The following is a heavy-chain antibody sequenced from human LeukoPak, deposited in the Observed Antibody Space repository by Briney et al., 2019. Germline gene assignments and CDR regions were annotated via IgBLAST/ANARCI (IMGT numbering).Heavy chain of an antibody. V-gene: IGHV3-33*01. J-gene: IGHJ3*02. CDR2: IWYDGSNK. CDR1: GFTFGSYG. D-gene: IGHD4-11*01. CDR3: ARVGDDYSNYWAFDI. Sequence: PGGSLRLSCAASGFTFGSYGMHWVRQAPGKGLEWVAVIWYDGSNKYYADSVKGRFTISRDNSKNTLYLQMNSLRAEDTAVYYCARVGDDYSNYWAFDIWGQGTMVTVSS.